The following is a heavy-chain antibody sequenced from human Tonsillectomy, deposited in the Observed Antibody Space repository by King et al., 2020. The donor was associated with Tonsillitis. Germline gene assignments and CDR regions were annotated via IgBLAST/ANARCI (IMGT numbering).Heavy chain of an antibody. CDR3: ARRNYYDSPLGAFDI. D-gene: IGHD3-22*01. J-gene: IGHJ3*02. V-gene: IGHV1-69*01. Sequence: VQLVESGAEVKKPGSSVKVSCKASGGTFSSYAISWVRQAPGPGLEWMGGIIPIFGTANYAQKFQGRGTITADESTSTAYMELSSLRSEDTAVYYCARRNYYDSPLGAFDIWGQGTMVTVSS. CDR1: GGTFSSYA. CDR2: IIPIFGTA.